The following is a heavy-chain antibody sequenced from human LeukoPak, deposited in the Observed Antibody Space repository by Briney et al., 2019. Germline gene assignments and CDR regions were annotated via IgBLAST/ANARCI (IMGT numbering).Heavy chain of an antibody. D-gene: IGHD2-2*01. CDR2: IYPGDSDT. V-gene: IGHV5-51*01. CDR1: GYSFTSYW. J-gene: IGHJ5*01. Sequence: GESLKISCKGSGYSFTSYWTGWVRQMPGKGLEWMGIIYPGDSDTRYSPSFQGQVTFSADKSISTAYLQWSSLKASDTAMYYCARRSYCYSTSCYGYWFDSWGQGTLVTVSS. CDR3: ARRSYCYSTSCYGYWFDS.